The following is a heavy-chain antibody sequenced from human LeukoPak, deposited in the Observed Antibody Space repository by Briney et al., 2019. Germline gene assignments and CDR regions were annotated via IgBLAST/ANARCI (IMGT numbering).Heavy chain of an antibody. CDR3: ARAPSEIGGYYPEYFRH. CDR1: GFTLSSYW. D-gene: IGHD3-22*01. J-gene: IGHJ1*01. Sequence: PGGSLRLSCAASGFTLSSYWMHWVRQAPGKGLVWVSRIKSDGRTNYADSVKGRFTISRDNAKNTVSLQMNSLRAEDTGVYYCARAPSEIGGYYPEYFRHWGRGTLVTVSS. V-gene: IGHV3-74*01. CDR2: IKSDGRT.